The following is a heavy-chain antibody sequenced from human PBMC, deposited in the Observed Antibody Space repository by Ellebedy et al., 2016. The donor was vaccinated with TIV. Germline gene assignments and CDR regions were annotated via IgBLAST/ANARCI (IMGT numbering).Heavy chain of an antibody. CDR2: MNPNSGNT. CDR3: ARARSSGWLHTPDY. D-gene: IGHD6-19*01. Sequence: AASVKVSCKASGYTFTSYDINWVRQATGQGLEWMGWMNPNSGNTGYAQKFQGRVTMTRSTSISTAYMELSSLRSEDTAVYYCARARSSGWLHTPDYWGQGTLVIVSS. CDR1: GYTFTSYD. V-gene: IGHV1-8*01. J-gene: IGHJ4*02.